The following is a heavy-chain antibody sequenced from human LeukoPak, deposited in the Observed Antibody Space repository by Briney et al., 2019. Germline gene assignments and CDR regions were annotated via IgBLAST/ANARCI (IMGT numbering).Heavy chain of an antibody. Sequence: GGSLRLSCAASGFSVSSNYINWVRQAPGKGLEWVAGISDSGGRTNYADSVKGRFTISRDNPKNTLYLQMNSLRAEDTAVYFCAKRGVVIRVILVGFHKEAYYFDSWGQGALVTVSS. D-gene: IGHD3-22*01. CDR2: ISDSGGRT. CDR1: GFSVSSNY. J-gene: IGHJ4*02. CDR3: AKRGVVIRVILVGFHKEAYYFDS. V-gene: IGHV3-23*01.